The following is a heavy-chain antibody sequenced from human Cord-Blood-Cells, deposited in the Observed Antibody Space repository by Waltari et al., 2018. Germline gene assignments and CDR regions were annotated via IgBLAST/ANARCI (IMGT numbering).Heavy chain of an antibody. J-gene: IGHJ4*02. CDR3: ARPRGGEDY. V-gene: IGHV3-7*01. D-gene: IGHD3-16*01. Sequence: EVQLVESGGGLVQPGGSLRLSCAASGFTFSSYWISWVRQAPGKGREWVAKIKQDGSEKYYVDSVKGRFTISRDNAKNSLYLQMNSLRAEDTAVYYCARPRGGEDYWGQGTLVTVSS. CDR2: IKQDGSEK. CDR1: GFTFSSYW.